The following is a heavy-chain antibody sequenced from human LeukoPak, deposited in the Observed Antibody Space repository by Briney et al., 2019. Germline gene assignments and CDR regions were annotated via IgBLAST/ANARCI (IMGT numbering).Heavy chain of an antibody. V-gene: IGHV3-9*01. J-gene: IGHJ3*01. D-gene: IGHD5-24*01. CDR3: AKDIRMAVTIGVTGFDL. CDR1: GFSFDDCA. CDR2: ISWNSGSR. Sequence: GSSLRLSCAASGFSFDDCAMHWVRQAPGKGLEGVSGISWNSGSRGYADSVKGRFTISRDNAKNSLYLQMNSLRPEDTALYYCAKDIRMAVTIGVTGFDLWGQGTMVTVSS.